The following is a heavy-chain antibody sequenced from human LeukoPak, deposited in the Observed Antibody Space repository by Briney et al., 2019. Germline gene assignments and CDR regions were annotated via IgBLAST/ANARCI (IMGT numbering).Heavy chain of an antibody. J-gene: IGHJ4*02. Sequence: GGSLRLSCAASGFTFSTYWVHWVRQAPGKGLVWVSRINPDGSRTDYADSVKGRFTISRDNSKNTLYLQMNSLRAEDTAVYYCARDGVLRHFDWLFVDWGQGTLVTVSS. V-gene: IGHV3-74*01. D-gene: IGHD3-9*01. CDR1: GFTFSTYW. CDR3: ARDGVLRHFDWLFVD. CDR2: INPDGSRT.